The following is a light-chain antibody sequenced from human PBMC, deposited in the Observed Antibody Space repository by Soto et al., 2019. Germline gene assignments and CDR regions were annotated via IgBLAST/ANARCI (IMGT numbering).Light chain of an antibody. CDR1: SSDIGSYDY. CDR3: SSFTSSITYV. Sequence: QSVLTQPASVSGSPGQSITISCTGTSSDIGSYDYVSWYQQHPGKAPNLIIYEVTDRPSGVSNRFSGSKSGNTASLTISGLQSEDEADYHCSSFTSSITYVFGTGTKVTVL. V-gene: IGLV2-14*01. CDR2: EVT. J-gene: IGLJ1*01.